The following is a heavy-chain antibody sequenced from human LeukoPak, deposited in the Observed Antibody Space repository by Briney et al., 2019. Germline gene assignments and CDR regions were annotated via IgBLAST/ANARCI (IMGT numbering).Heavy chain of an antibody. V-gene: IGHV3-21*01. D-gene: IGHD2-15*01. CDR3: ARYCSGGSCYSAFDY. Sequence: GGSLRLSCAASGFTFNIYSMNWVRQAPGKGLEWVSSIGSTSNFVFYADSVKGRFTISRDNVNNSLYLQMNSLRAEDTAVYYCARYCSGGSCYSAFDYWGQGTLVTVSS. CDR2: IGSTSNFV. CDR1: GFTFNIYS. J-gene: IGHJ4*02.